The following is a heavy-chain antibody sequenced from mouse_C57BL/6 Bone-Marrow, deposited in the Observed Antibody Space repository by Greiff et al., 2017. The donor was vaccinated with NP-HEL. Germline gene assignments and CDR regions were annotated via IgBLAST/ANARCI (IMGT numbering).Heavy chain of an antibody. D-gene: IGHD4-1*01. CDR2: IYPGDGDT. CDR3: ARRLGFDV. J-gene: IGHJ1*03. V-gene: IGHV1-82*01. CDR1: GYAFSSSW. Sequence: VKLQESGPELVKPGASVKISCKASGYAFSSSWMNWVKQRPGKGLEWIGRIYPGDGDTNYNGKFKGKATLTADKSSSTAYMQLSSLTSEDSAVYFCARRLGFDVWGTGTTVTVSS.